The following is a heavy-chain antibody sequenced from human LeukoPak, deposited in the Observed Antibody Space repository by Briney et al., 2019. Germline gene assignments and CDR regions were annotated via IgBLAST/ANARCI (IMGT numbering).Heavy chain of an antibody. CDR2: IYSSGST. J-gene: IGHJ3*02. CDR1: GGSISSTSYY. CDR3: ASPPSHSVNI. Sequence: SETLSLTCVVSGGSISSTSYYWGWIRQPPGKGLEWIGSIYSSGSTFYNPSLKSRVTISVDTSKKQFSVKMSSVTAADTAVYYCASPPSHSVNIWGQGTMVTVSS. V-gene: IGHV4-39*07.